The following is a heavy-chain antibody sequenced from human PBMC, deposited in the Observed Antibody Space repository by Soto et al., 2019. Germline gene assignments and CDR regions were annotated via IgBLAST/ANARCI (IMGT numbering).Heavy chain of an antibody. CDR3: ARDCSSTSCYYYYGMDV. V-gene: IGHV1-69*13. D-gene: IGHD2-2*01. CDR2: IIPIFGTA. CDR1: GGTFSSYA. Sequence: ASVKVSCKASGGTFSSYAISWVRQAPGQGLEWMGGIIPIFGTANYAQKFQGRVTITADGSTSTAYMELSSLRSEDTAVYYCARDCSSTSCYYYYGMDVWGQGTTVTVSS. J-gene: IGHJ6*02.